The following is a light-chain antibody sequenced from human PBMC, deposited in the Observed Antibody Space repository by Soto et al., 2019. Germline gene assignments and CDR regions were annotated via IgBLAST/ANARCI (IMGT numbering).Light chain of an antibody. CDR2: AAT. CDR1: QSISRC. CDR3: QQYSSYWT. V-gene: IGKV1-5*01. J-gene: IGKJ1*01. Sequence: IQMTQCRSTLSASVGARVTITCRASQSISRCLAWYQQKPGTAPQLLIHAATSLESGVPSRFSGSGSGTEFTLTISSLQPHDFATYYCQQYSSYWTSAQATKVDIK.